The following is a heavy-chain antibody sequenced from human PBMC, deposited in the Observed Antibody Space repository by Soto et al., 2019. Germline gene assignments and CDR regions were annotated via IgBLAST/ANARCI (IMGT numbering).Heavy chain of an antibody. J-gene: IGHJ5*02. Sequence: QVQLVQSGAEVKKPGASVKVSCKASGNTFTNYDINWVRQATGQGLEYLGWMNPNSGDTAYVQKFQGRVTMTWYNSITTAEMELRSLRSEDTAVYFCARGVKYGAYSRWFDPWGPGTLVTVSS. CDR3: ARGVKYGAYSRWFDP. CDR1: GNTFTNYD. CDR2: MNPNSGDT. V-gene: IGHV1-8*01. D-gene: IGHD4-17*01.